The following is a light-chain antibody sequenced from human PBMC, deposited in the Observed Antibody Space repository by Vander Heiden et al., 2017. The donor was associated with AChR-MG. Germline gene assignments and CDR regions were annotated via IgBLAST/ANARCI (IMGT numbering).Light chain of an antibody. V-gene: IGKV3-15*01. CDR1: QSVSSN. J-gene: IGKJ2*01. CDR3: QRYKSWPRT. Sequence: EIVMTHSPGPLSVSPGERATLTCRTSQSVSSNLAWYQQKPGQAPRLLIFGASTRATGIPARFSGSESGTEFTLTISSLQSEEFAVYYCQRYKSWPRTFGQGTKLEIK. CDR2: GAS.